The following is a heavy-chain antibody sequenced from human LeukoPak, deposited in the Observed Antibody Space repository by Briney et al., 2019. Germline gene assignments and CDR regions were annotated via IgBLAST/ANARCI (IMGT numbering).Heavy chain of an antibody. V-gene: IGHV7-4-1*02. Sequence: ASVKVSCKASGYTFTGYYLHWVRQAPGQGLEWMGWINTNTGNPTYAQGFTGRFVFSLDTSVSTAYLQISSLRAEDTAVYYCASNSPYYYGSGNTQEGNWFDPWGQGTLVTVSP. CDR2: INTNTGNP. CDR3: ASNSPYYYGSGNTQEGNWFDP. CDR1: GYTFTGYY. J-gene: IGHJ5*02. D-gene: IGHD3-10*01.